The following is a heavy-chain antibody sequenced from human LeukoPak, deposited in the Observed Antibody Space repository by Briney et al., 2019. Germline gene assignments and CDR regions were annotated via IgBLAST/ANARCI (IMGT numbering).Heavy chain of an antibody. J-gene: IGHJ6*04. CDR1: GGTFSSYA. D-gene: IGHD4-17*01. Sequence: SVKVSCKASGGTFSSYAISWVRQAPGQGLEWMGGIIPIFGTANYAQKFQGRVTITADESTSTAYMELSSLRSEDTAVYYCARDPLNDYGDYYVMDVWGKGTTVTVSS. V-gene: IGHV1-69*01. CDR2: IIPIFGTA. CDR3: ARDPLNDYGDYYVMDV.